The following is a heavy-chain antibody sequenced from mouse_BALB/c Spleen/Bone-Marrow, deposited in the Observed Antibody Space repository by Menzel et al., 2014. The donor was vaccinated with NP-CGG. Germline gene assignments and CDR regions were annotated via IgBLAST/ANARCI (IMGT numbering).Heavy chain of an antibody. CDR2: ILPGSGSI. V-gene: IGHV1-9*01. CDR3: ASRYDTMDY. CDR1: GYTFSSYW. Sequence: ESGAELMKPGASVKISCKATGYTFSSYWIEWVKQRPGHGLEWIGEILPGSGSIKYNEKFKGKATFTADTSSNTAYMQLSSLTSEDSAVYYCASRYDTMDYWGQGTSVTVSS. J-gene: IGHJ4*01.